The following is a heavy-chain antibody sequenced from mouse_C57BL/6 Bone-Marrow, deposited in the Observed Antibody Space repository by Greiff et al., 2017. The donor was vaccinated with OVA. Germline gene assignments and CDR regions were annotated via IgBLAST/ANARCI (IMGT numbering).Heavy chain of an antibody. CDR3: TGGYGGSYLYYFDY. CDR1: GFTFSNYW. CDR2: IRLKSDNYAT. Sequence: DVKLQESGGGLVQPGGSMKLSCVASGFTFSNYWMNWVRQSPEKGLEWVAQIRLKSDNYATHYAESVKGRFTISRDDSKSSVYLQMNNLRAEDTGIYYCTGGYGGSYLYYFDYWGQGTTLTVSS. J-gene: IGHJ2*01. V-gene: IGHV6-3*01. D-gene: IGHD1-1*01.